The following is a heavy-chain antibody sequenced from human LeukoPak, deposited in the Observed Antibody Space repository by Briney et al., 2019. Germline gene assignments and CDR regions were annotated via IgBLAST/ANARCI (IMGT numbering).Heavy chain of an antibody. CDR2: ISAYNGNT. J-gene: IGHJ6*02. CDR3: ARVSTSLYYYYGMDA. D-gene: IGHD5/OR15-5a*01. V-gene: IGHV1-18*01. Sequence: ASVKVSCKASGYTFTSYGISWVRQAPGQGLEWMGWISAYNGNTNYAEKLQGRVTMTTDTSMSTASMELRSLRSDDTAVYYCARVSTSLYYYYGMDAWGPGTTVTVSS. CDR1: GYTFTSYG.